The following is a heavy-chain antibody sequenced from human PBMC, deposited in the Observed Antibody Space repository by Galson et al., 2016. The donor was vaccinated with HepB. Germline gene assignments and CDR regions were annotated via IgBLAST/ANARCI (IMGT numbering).Heavy chain of an antibody. D-gene: IGHD3-16*01. Sequence: SVKVSCKASGGTFSTYGFIWVRQAPGQGLEWLGGIIPVHSTPSFAQKFQGRVTITADKSTNTIYMDLYSLRSEDTAIYYCARRNTVMIGGLDLWGPGTLVTVSS. CDR3: ARRNTVMIGGLDL. CDR1: GGTFSTYG. V-gene: IGHV1-69*10. J-gene: IGHJ5*02. CDR2: IIPVHSTP.